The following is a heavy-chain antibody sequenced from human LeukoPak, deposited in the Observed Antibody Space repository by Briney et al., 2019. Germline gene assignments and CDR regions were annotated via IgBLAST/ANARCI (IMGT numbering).Heavy chain of an antibody. J-gene: IGHJ5*02. V-gene: IGHV4-61*02. CDR2: MHSSGST. Sequence: PSQTLSLTCTVSGDSFSSGNYYWSWIRQPAGKGLEWIVRMHSSGSTKYNSSLKSRVTISVDTSKNQLSLKLSSVTAADTAVYYCARDQTRGLWFGDPNWFDPWGQGTLVTVSS. CDR1: GDSFSSGNYY. CDR3: ARDQTRGLWFGDPNWFDP. D-gene: IGHD3-10*01.